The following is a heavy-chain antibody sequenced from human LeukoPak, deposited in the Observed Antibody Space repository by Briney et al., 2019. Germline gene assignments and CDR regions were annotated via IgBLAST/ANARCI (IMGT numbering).Heavy chain of an antibody. V-gene: IGHV1-69*05. CDR3: ALYSGRYSDY. J-gene: IGHJ4*02. CDR1: GGTFSRYA. Sequence: ASVKVSCKASGGTFSRYAMSWVRQAPGQGLEWMGGIIPIFGTANYAQKFQGRVTITTDESTSTAYMELTSLSCEDTAVYYCALYSGRYSDYWGQGTLVTVSS. CDR2: IIPIFGTA. D-gene: IGHD1-26*01.